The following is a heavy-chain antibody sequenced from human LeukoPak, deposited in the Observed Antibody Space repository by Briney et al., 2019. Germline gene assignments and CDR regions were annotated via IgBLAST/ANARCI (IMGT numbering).Heavy chain of an antibody. CDR2: ISASGSAT. J-gene: IGHJ4*02. CDR3: VKETDEYSSSSSDY. CDR1: GFIFSNYG. V-gene: IGHV3-23*01. D-gene: IGHD6-6*01. Sequence: AGGSLRLSCAASGFIFSNYGMNWVRQAPGKGLEWVAAISASGSATSYADSVRGRFTISRDNSKNTLYLQMNSLRAEDTAVYYCVKETDEYSSSSSDYWGQGTLVTVSS.